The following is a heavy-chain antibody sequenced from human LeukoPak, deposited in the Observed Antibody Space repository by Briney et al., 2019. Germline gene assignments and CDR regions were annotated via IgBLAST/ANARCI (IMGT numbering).Heavy chain of an antibody. V-gene: IGHV4-61*02. Sequence: SQTLSLTCTVPGGSISSGSYYWSWIRQPAGKGLEWIGRIYTSGSTNYNPSLKSRVTISVDTSKNQFSLKLSSVTAADTAVYYCARDSGLGTRAFDIWGQGTMVTVSS. CDR2: IYTSGST. D-gene: IGHD6-19*01. J-gene: IGHJ3*02. CDR3: ARDSGLGTRAFDI. CDR1: GGSISSGSYY.